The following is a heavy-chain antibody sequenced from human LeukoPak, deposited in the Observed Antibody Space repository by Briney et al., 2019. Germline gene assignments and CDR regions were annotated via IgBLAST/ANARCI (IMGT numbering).Heavy chain of an antibody. D-gene: IGHD3-10*01. J-gene: IGHJ4*02. V-gene: IGHV3-66*01. CDR1: GFTFSSNY. Sequence: GGSLRLSCAASGFTFSSNYMSWVRQAPGRGLEWVSVIYSGGSTYYADSVKGRFTISRDNSKNTLFLQMNSLRAGDTAVYYCARGTVTMVDYWGQGTLVTVSS. CDR2: IYSGGST. CDR3: ARGTVTMVDY.